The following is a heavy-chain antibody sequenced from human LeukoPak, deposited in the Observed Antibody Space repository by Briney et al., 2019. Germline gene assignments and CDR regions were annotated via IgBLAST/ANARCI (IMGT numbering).Heavy chain of an antibody. Sequence: GGSLRLSCTASGFTFSDYYMSWIRQTPGKGLEWLSYISARDNTIQYADSVKGRFTISRDNANNSVFLQMNNLRAEDSAIYYCARGARWAYYFDYWGQGSLVTVSS. J-gene: IGHJ4*02. V-gene: IGHV3-11*01. D-gene: IGHD4-23*01. CDR3: ARGARWAYYFDY. CDR1: GFTFSDYY. CDR2: ISARDNTI.